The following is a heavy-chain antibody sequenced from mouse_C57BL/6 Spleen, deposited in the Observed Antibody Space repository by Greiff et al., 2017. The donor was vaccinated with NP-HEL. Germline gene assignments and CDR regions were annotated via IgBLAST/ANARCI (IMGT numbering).Heavy chain of an antibody. CDR2: IYPGDGDT. Sequence: LQESGPELVKPGASVKISCKASGYAFSSSWMNWVKQRPGKGLEWIGRIYPGDGDTNYNGKFKGKATLTADKSSSTAYMQLSSLTSEDSAVYFCARGVYGSSYWYFDVWGTGTTVTVSS. V-gene: IGHV1-82*01. D-gene: IGHD1-1*01. CDR3: ARGVYGSSYWYFDV. J-gene: IGHJ1*03. CDR1: GYAFSSSW.